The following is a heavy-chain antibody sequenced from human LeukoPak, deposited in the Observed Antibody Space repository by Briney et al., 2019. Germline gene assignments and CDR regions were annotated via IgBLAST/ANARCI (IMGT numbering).Heavy chain of an antibody. Sequence: ASVKVSCKASGYTFTGYYMHWVRQAPGQGLEWMGWINPNSGGTNYAQKFQGRVTMTRDTSISTAYMELSRLRSDDTAVYYCARVRIAVAGRAIDYWGQGTLVTVPS. CDR1: GYTFTGYY. CDR2: INPNSGGT. D-gene: IGHD6-19*01. V-gene: IGHV1-2*02. J-gene: IGHJ4*02. CDR3: ARVRIAVAGRAIDY.